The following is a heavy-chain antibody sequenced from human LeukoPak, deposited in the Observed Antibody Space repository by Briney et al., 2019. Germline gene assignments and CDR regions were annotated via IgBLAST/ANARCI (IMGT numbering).Heavy chain of an antibody. J-gene: IGHJ5*02. V-gene: IGHV4-30-4*01. D-gene: IGHD3-10*01. CDR3: AREGRRGGWFDP. CDR1: GGSISSGDYY. Sequence: SQTLSLTCTVSGGSISSGDYYWSWIRQPPGKGLEWIGYIYYSGSTYYNPSLKSRVTISVDTSKNQFSLKLSSVTAAGTAVYYCAREGRRGGWFDPWGQGTLVTVSS. CDR2: IYYSGST.